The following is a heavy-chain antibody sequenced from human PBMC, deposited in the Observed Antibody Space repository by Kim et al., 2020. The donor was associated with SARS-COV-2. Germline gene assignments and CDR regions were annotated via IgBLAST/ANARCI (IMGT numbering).Heavy chain of an antibody. J-gene: IGHJ4*02. CDR3: ARNANFDY. Sequence: GGTYYADAVKGRFTISRDNSKKTVFLQMNSLGADDTAVYYCARNANFDYWGQGILVTVSS. D-gene: IGHD2-8*01. CDR2: GGT. V-gene: IGHV3-23*01.